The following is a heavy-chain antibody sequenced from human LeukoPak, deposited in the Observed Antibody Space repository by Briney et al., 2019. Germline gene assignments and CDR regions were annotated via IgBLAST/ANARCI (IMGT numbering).Heavy chain of an antibody. CDR1: GGSISSSH. V-gene: IGHV4-4*09. CDR3: ARGRSTVVTPNYYYYYCMDV. Sequence: PSETLSFTCTVSGGSISSSHWSWIRQPPGKGLEWIGNIHTSGGTNYSPSLKSRVTISLDTSRNQFSLKLSSVTAADTAVYYCARGRSTVVTPNYYYYYCMDVWGKGTTVTVSS. J-gene: IGHJ6*03. D-gene: IGHD4-23*01. CDR2: IHTSGGT.